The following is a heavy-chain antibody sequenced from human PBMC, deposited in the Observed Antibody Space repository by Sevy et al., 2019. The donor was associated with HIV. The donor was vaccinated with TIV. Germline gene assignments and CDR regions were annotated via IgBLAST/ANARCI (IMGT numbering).Heavy chain of an antibody. CDR3: ARDFQRSAAAGNPGYFQH. V-gene: IGHV1-2*02. J-gene: IGHJ1*01. CDR1: GYTFTGYY. CDR2: INPNSGGT. Sequence: ASVKVSCKASGYTFTGYYMHWVRQAPGQGLEWMGWINPNSGGTNYAQKFQGRVTMTGDTSISTAYMELSRLRSDDTAVYYCARDFQRSAAAGNPGYFQHWGQGTLVTVSS. D-gene: IGHD6-13*01.